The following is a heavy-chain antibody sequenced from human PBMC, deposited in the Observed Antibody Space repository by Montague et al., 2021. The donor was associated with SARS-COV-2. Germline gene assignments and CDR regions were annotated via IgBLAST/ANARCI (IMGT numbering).Heavy chain of an antibody. CDR2: TYYRSKWYS. J-gene: IGHJ4*02. V-gene: IGHV6-1*01. CDR3: ARYSGWFYFDF. D-gene: IGHD6-19*01. CDR1: GDSVSRNSVV. Sequence: CAISGDSVSRNSVVWIWIRQSPSRGLEWLGRTYYRSKWYSDYAPAVRGRLTVNPDASKNEFSLELNYVTPEDTAVYYCARYSGWFYFDFWGQGTLVTVSS.